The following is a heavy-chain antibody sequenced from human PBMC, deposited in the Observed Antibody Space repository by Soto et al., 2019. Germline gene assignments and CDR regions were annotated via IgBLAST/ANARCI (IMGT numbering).Heavy chain of an antibody. D-gene: IGHD2-2*01. Sequence: ASVKVSCKVSGYTLTELSMHWVRQAPGKGLEWMGGFDPEDGETIYAQKFQGRVTMTEDTSTDTAYMELSSLRSEDTAVYYCATEVRYCSSTSCYRYFDSWGQGTLVTVSS. CDR2: FDPEDGET. V-gene: IGHV1-24*01. CDR1: GYTLTELS. CDR3: ATEVRYCSSTSCYRYFDS. J-gene: IGHJ4*02.